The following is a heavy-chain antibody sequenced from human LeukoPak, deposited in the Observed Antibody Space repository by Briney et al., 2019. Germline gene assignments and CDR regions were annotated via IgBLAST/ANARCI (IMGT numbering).Heavy chain of an antibody. CDR3: AREENFDY. CDR2: INHSGST. CDR1: GGSFSGYY. Sequence: SETLSLTCAVYGGSFSGYYWSWIRQPPGKGLEWIGEINHSGSTNYNPSLKSRVTISVDTSKNQFSLKLSSVTAADTAVYYCAREENFDYWGQGTLVTVSS. J-gene: IGHJ4*02. V-gene: IGHV4-34*01.